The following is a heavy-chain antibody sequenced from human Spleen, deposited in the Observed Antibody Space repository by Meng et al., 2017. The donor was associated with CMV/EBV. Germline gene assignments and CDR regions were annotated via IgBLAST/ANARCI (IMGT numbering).Heavy chain of an antibody. J-gene: IGHJ6*02. D-gene: IGHD3-9*01. Sequence: GGSLRLSCAASGFTFNNYAMHWVRQAPGRGLEWVAVISFDGRNTYYADSVKDRFTLSRDNSKNMLDLQMNGLRAEDTAVYFCARDYPYQNDKTGYRNYYFYGMDVWGQGTTVTVSS. CDR3: ARDYPYQNDKTGYRNYYFYGMDV. CDR1: GFTFNNYA. CDR2: ISFDGRNT. V-gene: IGHV3-30*04.